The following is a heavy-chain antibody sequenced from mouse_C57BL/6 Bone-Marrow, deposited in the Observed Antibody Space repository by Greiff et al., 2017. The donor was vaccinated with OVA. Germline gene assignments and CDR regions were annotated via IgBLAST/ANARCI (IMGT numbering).Heavy chain of an antibody. J-gene: IGHJ4*01. CDR1: GFNIKDYY. CDR3: TTGAMVTTVAMDY. CDR2: IDPEDGDT. D-gene: IGHD2-2*01. V-gene: IGHV14-1*01. Sequence: VQLQQSGAELVRPGASVKLSCTASGFNIKDYYMHWVKQRPEQGLEWIGRIDPEDGDTEYAPKFQGKATMTADTSSNTAYLQLSRLTSEDTAVYYCTTGAMVTTVAMDYWGQGTSVTVSS.